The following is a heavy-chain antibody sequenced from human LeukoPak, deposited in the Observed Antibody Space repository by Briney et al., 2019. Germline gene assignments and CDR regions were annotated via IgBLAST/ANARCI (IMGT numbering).Heavy chain of an antibody. CDR2: ISSSSSYI. D-gene: IGHD6-19*01. J-gene: IGHJ6*02. V-gene: IGHV3-21*01. CDR1: GFTFSSYS. Sequence: PGGSLRLSCAASGFTFSSYSMNWVRQAPGKGLEWVSSISSSSSYICYADSVKGRFTISRDNAKNSLYLQMNSLRAEDTAVYYCAREMEYSSGWTEVYGMDVWGQGTTVTVSS. CDR3: AREMEYSSGWTEVYGMDV.